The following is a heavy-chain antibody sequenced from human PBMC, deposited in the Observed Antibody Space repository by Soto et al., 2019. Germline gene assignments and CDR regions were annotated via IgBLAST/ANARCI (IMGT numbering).Heavy chain of an antibody. D-gene: IGHD4-17*01. Sequence: PGGSLRLSCAASGFTFSSYAMSWVRQAPGKGLEWVSAISGSGGSTYYADSVKGRFTISRDNSKNTLYLQMNSLRAEDTAVYYCAKESVTVTTSQGRNYYFDYWGQGTLVTVSS. CDR2: ISGSGGST. CDR3: AKESVTVTTSQGRNYYFDY. CDR1: GFTFSSYA. J-gene: IGHJ4*02. V-gene: IGHV3-23*01.